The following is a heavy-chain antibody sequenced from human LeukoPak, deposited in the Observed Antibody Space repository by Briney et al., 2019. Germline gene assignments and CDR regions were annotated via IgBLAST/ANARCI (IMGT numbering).Heavy chain of an antibody. J-gene: IGHJ4*02. V-gene: IGHV2-5*02. CDR1: GFSLNTSGAA. Sequence: SGPTLVNPTQTLTLTCTFSGFSLNTSGAAVGWIRQPPGKALEWLGFIYWDDDKRYSPSLKSRITITKDTSKNQVVLTMTNMDPVDTATYYCAHYDYGDSPTVDYFDYWGQGTLVTVSS. D-gene: IGHD4-17*01. CDR3: AHYDYGDSPTVDYFDY. CDR2: IYWDDDK.